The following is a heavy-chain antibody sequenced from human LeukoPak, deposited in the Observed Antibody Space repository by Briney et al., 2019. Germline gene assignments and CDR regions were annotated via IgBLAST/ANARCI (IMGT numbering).Heavy chain of an antibody. Sequence: PGGSLRLSCAASGFTVSSKYMSWVRQAPGKGLEWVSLLYSGETTYYADSVKGRFTISRDNSKNTLYLQMNGLRAEDTAVYYCARLGSYYDMDVWGPGTTVTVSS. CDR1: GFTVSSKY. D-gene: IGHD3-10*01. CDR3: ARLGSYYDMDV. V-gene: IGHV3-53*01. J-gene: IGHJ6*02. CDR2: LYSGETT.